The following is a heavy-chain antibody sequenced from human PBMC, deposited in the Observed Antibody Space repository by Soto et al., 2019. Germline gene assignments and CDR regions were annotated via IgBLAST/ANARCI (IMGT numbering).Heavy chain of an antibody. Sequence: LSLSCTAPGFTFSSFGMHWVRQAPGKGLEWVAFISYDGRKKYYADSVKGRFTISRDNSKNTLYLQMNSLRAEDTAVYYCAKDISDCSGGSCYSDYYYYGMDVWRQGTTVTVSS. V-gene: IGHV3-30*18. J-gene: IGHJ6*01. CDR1: GFTFSSFG. CDR2: ISYDGRKK. CDR3: AKDISDCSGGSCYSDYYYYGMDV. D-gene: IGHD2-15*01.